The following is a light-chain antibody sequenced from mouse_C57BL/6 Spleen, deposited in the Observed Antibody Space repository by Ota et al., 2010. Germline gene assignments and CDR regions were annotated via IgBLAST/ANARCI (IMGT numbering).Light chain of an antibody. CDR1: GNIHNY. V-gene: IGKV12-41*01. CDR3: HHFWSIPYT. Sequence: DIHDDSVSSSLLCIXGXKLVTNHMSSNGNIHNYLVXVSAETGKNTPQLLVYSAETLADGVPSRFSGSGSGTQYSLKINSLQPEDFGSYYCHHFWSIPYTFGGGTKLEIK. J-gene: IGKJ2*01. CDR2: SAE.